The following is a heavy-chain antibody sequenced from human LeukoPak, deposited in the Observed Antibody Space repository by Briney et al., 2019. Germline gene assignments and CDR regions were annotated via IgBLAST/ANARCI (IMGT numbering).Heavy chain of an antibody. CDR3: ARVDRQNGRSVYRAHDH. CDR1: GFTFGDYW. J-gene: IGHJ4*02. CDR2: IKEDASEK. Sequence: PGASLRLSCAASGFTFGDYWMTWVRQAPGKGLEWVANIKEDASEKYYVGSVEGRVTSSRDNAENSLYLQMSSLRVEDTAVYYCARVDRQNGRSVYRAHDHWGQGTLVTVSS. V-gene: IGHV3-7*01. D-gene: IGHD3-3*01.